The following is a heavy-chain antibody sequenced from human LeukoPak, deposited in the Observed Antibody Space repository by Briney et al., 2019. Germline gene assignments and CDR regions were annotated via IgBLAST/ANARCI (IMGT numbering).Heavy chain of an antibody. CDR2: IIPILGMA. V-gene: IGHV1-69*10. D-gene: IGHD3-22*01. CDR3: ARDFSALKERPNYYDSSGSYRVS. Sequence: SVKVSCKASGGTFSSYAISWMRHPHGQGIDLKGLIIPILGMANYAQKFQGRVTITADKSTSTAYMELSSLRSEDTAVYYCARDFSALKERPNYYDSSGSYRVSWGQGTLVTVSS. CDR1: GGTFSSYA. J-gene: IGHJ4*02.